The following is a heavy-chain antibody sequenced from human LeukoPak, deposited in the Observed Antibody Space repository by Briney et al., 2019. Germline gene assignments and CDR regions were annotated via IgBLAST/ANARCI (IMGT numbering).Heavy chain of an antibody. V-gene: IGHV1-2*02. J-gene: IGHJ4*02. D-gene: IGHD3-9*01. Sequence: GASVKVSCKASGYTFTGYYMHWVRQAPGQGLEWMGWINPNSGGTNYAQKFQGRVTMTRDTSINTAYMELSRLRSDDTAVYYCARGYYDILTGYYSVGTKYYFDYWGQGTLVTVSS. CDR1: GYTFTGYY. CDR2: INPNSGGT. CDR3: ARGYYDILTGYYSVGTKYYFDY.